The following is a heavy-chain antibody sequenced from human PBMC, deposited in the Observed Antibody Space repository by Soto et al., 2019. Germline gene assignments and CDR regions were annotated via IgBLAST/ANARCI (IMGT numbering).Heavy chain of an antibody. V-gene: IGHV3-33*01. CDR1: GFTFSSYG. Sequence: QVQLVESGGGVVQPGRSLRLSCAASGFTFSSYGMHWVRQAPGKGLEWVAVIWYDGSNKYYADSVKGRFTISRDNSKNTLYLQMNSLRAEDTAVYYCAREGDYDFWSGYPPTPNAPPRHWGQGTLVTVSS. D-gene: IGHD3-3*01. CDR3: AREGDYDFWSGYPPTPNAPPRH. J-gene: IGHJ4*02. CDR2: IWYDGSNK.